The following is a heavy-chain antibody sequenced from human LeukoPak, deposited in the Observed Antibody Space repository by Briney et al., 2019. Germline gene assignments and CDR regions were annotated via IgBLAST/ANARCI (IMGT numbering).Heavy chain of an antibody. CDR2: ISSSGSTI. CDR1: GFTFSDYY. CDR3: ARVGEAGTYYYYYYMDV. D-gene: IGHD1-1*01. V-gene: IGHV3-11*04. Sequence: GGSLRLSCAASGFTFSDYYMSWIRQAPGKGLEWVSYISSSGSTIYYADSVKGRFTISWDNAKNSLYLQMNSLRAEDTAVYYCARVGEAGTYYYYYYMDVWGKGTTVTVSS. J-gene: IGHJ6*03.